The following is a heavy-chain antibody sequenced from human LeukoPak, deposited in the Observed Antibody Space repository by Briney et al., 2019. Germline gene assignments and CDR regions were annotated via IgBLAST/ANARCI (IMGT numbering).Heavy chain of an antibody. Sequence: GGSLRLSCAASGFTFSSYAMHWVRQAPGKGLEWVAVISYDGSNKYYADSVKGRFTISRDNSKNTLYLQMNSLRAEDAAVYYCARHHYYDILTGYYPYWGQGTLVTVSS. V-gene: IGHV3-30*04. J-gene: IGHJ4*02. CDR2: ISYDGSNK. D-gene: IGHD3-9*01. CDR1: GFTFSSYA. CDR3: ARHHYYDILTGYYPY.